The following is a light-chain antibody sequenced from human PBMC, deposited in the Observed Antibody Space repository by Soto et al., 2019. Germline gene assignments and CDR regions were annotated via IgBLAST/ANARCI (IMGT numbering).Light chain of an antibody. CDR1: QTISTY. Sequence: DIQMTQSPSSLSASVGDRVTVTCRASQTISTYLSWYQKKPGKAPKLLIYAASNLQSGVPSRFSGSGSGTDFTLTITTPQPEYVATYYCQQSYSTPWTFCQGTKVE. V-gene: IGKV1-39*01. CDR2: AAS. J-gene: IGKJ1*01. CDR3: QQSYSTPWT.